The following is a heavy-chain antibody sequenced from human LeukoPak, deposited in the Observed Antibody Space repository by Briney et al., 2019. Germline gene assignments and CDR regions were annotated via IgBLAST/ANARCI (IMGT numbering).Heavy chain of an antibody. J-gene: IGHJ4*02. V-gene: IGHV1-69*06. CDR1: GGTFSSYA. CDR3: ARGPHHTVQKPFDY. Sequence: SVKVSCKASGGTFSSYAISWVRQAPGQGLEWMGGIIPIFGTANYAQKFQGRVTITADKSTSTAYMELSSLRSEDTAVYYCARGPHHTVQKPFDYWGQGTLVTVSS. CDR2: IIPIFGTA. D-gene: IGHD4-17*01.